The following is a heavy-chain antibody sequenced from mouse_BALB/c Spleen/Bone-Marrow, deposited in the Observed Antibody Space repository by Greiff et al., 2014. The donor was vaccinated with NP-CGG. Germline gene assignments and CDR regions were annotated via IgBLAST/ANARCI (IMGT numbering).Heavy chain of an antibody. CDR1: GFDFSRYW. CDR2: INPDSSTI. V-gene: IGHV4-1*02. J-gene: IGHJ4*01. CDR3: AREGSY. Sequence: EVNVVESGGGLVQPGGSLKLSCAASGFDFSRYWMSWVRQAPGKGLEWIGEINPDSSTINYTPTLKDKFIISRDNAKNTLYLQMSKVRSEDTALYYCAREGSYWGQGTSVTVSS.